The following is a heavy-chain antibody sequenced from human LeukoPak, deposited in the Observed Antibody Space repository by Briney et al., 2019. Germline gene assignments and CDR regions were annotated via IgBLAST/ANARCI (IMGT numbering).Heavy chain of an antibody. Sequence: SGGSLRLSCAASGFTFSRYWMSWVRQAPGKGLEWVANIKQDGSEKYSMDSVKGRFTISRDNAKNSLYLQLNSLRAEDTAVYYCASHDYGDYASLDYWGQGTLVTVSS. CDR1: GFTFSRYW. CDR3: ASHDYGDYASLDY. J-gene: IGHJ4*02. D-gene: IGHD4-17*01. CDR2: IKQDGSEK. V-gene: IGHV3-7*03.